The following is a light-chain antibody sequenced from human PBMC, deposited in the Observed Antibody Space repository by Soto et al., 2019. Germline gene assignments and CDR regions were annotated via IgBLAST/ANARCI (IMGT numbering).Light chain of an antibody. CDR3: CSYAGSYTYV. CDR2: DVS. CDR1: SSDVGGYNY. J-gene: IGLJ1*01. Sequence: QSVLTQPRSVSGSPGQSGTISCTGTSSDVGGYNYVSWYQQHPGKAPKLMISDVSKRPSGVPDRFSGSKSGNTASLTISGLQAEDEADYYCCSYAGSYTYVFGTGTKLTVL. V-gene: IGLV2-11*01.